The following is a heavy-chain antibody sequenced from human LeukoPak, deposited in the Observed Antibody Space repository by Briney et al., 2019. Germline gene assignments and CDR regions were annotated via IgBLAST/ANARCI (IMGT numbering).Heavy chain of an antibody. V-gene: IGHV3-48*01. CDR1: GFNFRAYT. CDR2: LSSGSVTF. Sequence: GGSLRLSCAASGFNFRAYTMHWVRQAPGQGLEWVSYLSSGSVTFSYADSAKGRFTISRDNAKNTLYLQMNSLRAEDTAVYYCTSPLAADYWGQGTLVTVSS. J-gene: IGHJ4*02. CDR3: TSPLAADY.